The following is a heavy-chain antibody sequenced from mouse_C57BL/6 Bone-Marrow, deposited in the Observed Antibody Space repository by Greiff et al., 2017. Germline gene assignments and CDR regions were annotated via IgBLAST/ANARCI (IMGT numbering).Heavy chain of an antibody. V-gene: IGHV1-82*01. Sequence: VQLKESGPELVKPGASVKISCKASGYAFSSSWMNWVKQRPGKGLEWIGRIYPGDGDTNYNEKFKGKATLTADKSSSTAYMQLSSLTSEDSAVYFCARSGDYDGYYGGYFDVWGTGTTVTVSS. J-gene: IGHJ1*03. CDR3: ARSGDYDGYYGGYFDV. D-gene: IGHD2-3*01. CDR1: GYAFSSSW. CDR2: IYPGDGDT.